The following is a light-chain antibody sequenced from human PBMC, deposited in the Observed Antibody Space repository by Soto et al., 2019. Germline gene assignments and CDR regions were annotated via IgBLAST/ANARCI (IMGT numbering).Light chain of an antibody. Sequence: DIQMTQSPSSLSASVGDRVTITCRASQSISSYLNWYQQKPGKAPKLLIYDASSLQSGVPSRFSGSGSGTDFTLTISSLQPDDSATYYCQQGGTFGQGTRLEIK. CDR3: QQGGT. CDR2: DAS. CDR1: QSISSY. V-gene: IGKV1-39*01. J-gene: IGKJ5*01.